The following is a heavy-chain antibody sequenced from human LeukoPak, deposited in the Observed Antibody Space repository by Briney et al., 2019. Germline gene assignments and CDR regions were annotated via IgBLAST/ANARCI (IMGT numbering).Heavy chain of an antibody. Sequence: PGGTLRLSCAASGFTFSSHGMSWVRQAPGKGLEWVSTISGSGDYTYYADSVKGRFTISRDNAKNSLYLQMNSLRAEDTAVYYCIKYCSGGSCPDWGQGTLVTVSS. CDR2: ISGSGDYT. V-gene: IGHV3-21*01. D-gene: IGHD2-15*01. CDR3: IKYCSGGSCPD. J-gene: IGHJ4*02. CDR1: GFTFSSHG.